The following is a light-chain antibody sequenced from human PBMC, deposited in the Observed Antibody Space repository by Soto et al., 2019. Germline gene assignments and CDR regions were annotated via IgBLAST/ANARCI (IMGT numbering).Light chain of an antibody. Sequence: EIGLTQSPDTLSLSPGERATLSCRASQRVSSDSLAWYQQQPGQAPRLLIYSTSSRATGIPDRFSGSGSGTDFTLTIRRLEPEDFALYYCQQYGRSQTFGQGTKVDIK. V-gene: IGKV3-20*01. CDR3: QQYGRSQT. J-gene: IGKJ1*01. CDR1: QRVSSDS. CDR2: STS.